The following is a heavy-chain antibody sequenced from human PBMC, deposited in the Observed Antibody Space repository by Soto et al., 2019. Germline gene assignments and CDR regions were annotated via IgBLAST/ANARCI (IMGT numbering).Heavy chain of an antibody. CDR1: GYTFTGYD. Sequence: QAQLVQSGAEVKKPGASVKVSCKASGYTFTGYDINWVRQATGQGLEWMGWMNPNSGNTGYAQNFQGRGTMTRDNSITTASMELTSLMEDDSAVYYCAGEKVGTTGIDFWGQGTLVTVSS. D-gene: IGHD1-26*01. V-gene: IGHV1-8*01. J-gene: IGHJ4*02. CDR3: AGEKVGTTGIDF. CDR2: MNPNSGNT.